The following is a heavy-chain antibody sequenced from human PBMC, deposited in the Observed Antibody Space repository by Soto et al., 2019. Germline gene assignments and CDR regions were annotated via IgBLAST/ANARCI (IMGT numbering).Heavy chain of an antibody. V-gene: IGHV4-59*01. Sequence: SETLSLTCSVSGVSISSYFWSWIRQAPGRGLEWIGYTYHRGSTNYSPSLKSRVATSLDTSENQFSLKVNSVTAADTAVYYCARIGGYHGPLDYWGQGTPGTGLL. CDR1: GVSISSYF. CDR3: ARIGGYHGPLDY. D-gene: IGHD6-25*01. J-gene: IGHJ4*02. CDR2: TYHRGST.